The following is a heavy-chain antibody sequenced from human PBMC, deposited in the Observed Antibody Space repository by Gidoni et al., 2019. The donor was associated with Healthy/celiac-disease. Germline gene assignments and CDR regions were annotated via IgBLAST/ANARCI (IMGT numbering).Heavy chain of an antibody. D-gene: IGHD2-15*01. CDR2: ISSSSSTI. CDR1: GFPCSSYR. J-gene: IGHJ4*02. V-gene: IGHV3-48*02. Sequence: EVQLVESGGGLVQPGGSLRLSCAASGFPCSSYRMNWGRQAPGKGRGGVSYISSSSSTIYYADSVKGRFTISRDNAKNSLYLQMNSLRDEDTAVYYCARDPSVVTNFDYWGQGTLVTVSS. CDR3: ARDPSVVTNFDY.